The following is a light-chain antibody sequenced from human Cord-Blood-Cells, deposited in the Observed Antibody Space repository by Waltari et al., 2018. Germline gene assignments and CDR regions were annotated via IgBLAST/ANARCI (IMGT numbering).Light chain of an antibody. J-gene: IGKJ1*01. V-gene: IGKV4-1*01. CDR1: QSVLYSSNNKNY. CDR3: QQHYSTPLT. Sequence: DIVMTQYPDSLAVSLGERATINCKSSQSVLYSSNNKNYLAWYQQKPGQPPKLRIYCASTRESGFSDLFSGSGSVKDFTRPISVLQAEDVAVYYYQQHYSTPLTFGQGTKLEI. CDR2: CAS.